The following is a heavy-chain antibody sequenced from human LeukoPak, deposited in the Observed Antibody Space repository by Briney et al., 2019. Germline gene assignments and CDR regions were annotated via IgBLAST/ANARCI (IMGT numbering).Heavy chain of an antibody. CDR2: ISSRSNYI. V-gene: IGHV3-21*01. Sequence: PGGSLRLSCAASGFTFSSYNMNWVRQAPGKGLEWVSSISSRSNYIYLADSLKGRFTISRDNAKNSLYLQMNSLRAEDTAVYYCARAPYYYGSGSYYYYYYYGMDVWGQGTTVTVSS. D-gene: IGHD3-10*01. J-gene: IGHJ6*02. CDR3: ARAPYYYGSGSYYYYYYYGMDV. CDR1: GFTFSSYN.